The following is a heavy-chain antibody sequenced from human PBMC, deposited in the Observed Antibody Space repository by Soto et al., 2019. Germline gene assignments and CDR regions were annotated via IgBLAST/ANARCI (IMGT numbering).Heavy chain of an antibody. J-gene: IGHJ6*02. Sequence: ASVKVSCQASGYTFTRYYMQWVRQAPGQRLEGKGWINPNSGGTNYAQKFQGWVPMTRDTSISTAYLELSRLRSDDTAVYYCARGGSLWFGELSAYYYGMDVWGQGTTVTVSS. CDR3: ARGGSLWFGELSAYYYGMDV. CDR2: INPNSGGT. CDR1: GYTFTRYY. V-gene: IGHV1-2*04. D-gene: IGHD3-10*01.